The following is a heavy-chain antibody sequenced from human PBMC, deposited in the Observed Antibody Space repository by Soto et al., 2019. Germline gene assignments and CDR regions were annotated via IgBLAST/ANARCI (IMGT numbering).Heavy chain of an antibody. Sequence: PSETLSLTCTVSGCSISSYYWSWIRQPPGKGLEWIGYIYYSGSTNYNPSLKSRVTISVDTSKNQFSLKLSSVTAADTAVYYCARTGRWFDPWGQGTLVTVSS. CDR1: GCSISSYY. J-gene: IGHJ5*02. CDR3: ARTGRWFDP. V-gene: IGHV4-59*01. CDR2: IYYSGST.